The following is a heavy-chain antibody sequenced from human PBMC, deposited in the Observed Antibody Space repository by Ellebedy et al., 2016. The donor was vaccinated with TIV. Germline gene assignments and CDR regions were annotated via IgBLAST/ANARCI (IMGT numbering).Heavy chain of an antibody. CDR1: GFTFKNDA. Sequence: GESLKISXAASGFTFKNDAMSWVRQPPGKGLEWVSAITGGVAATYYAASVKGRFIISRDNSKNTLYLQMNTLRGDDTAVYYCARGGLDYFDYWGQGTLLTVSS. CDR2: ITGGVAAT. CDR3: ARGGLDYFDY. J-gene: IGHJ4*02. V-gene: IGHV3-23*01. D-gene: IGHD1-1*01.